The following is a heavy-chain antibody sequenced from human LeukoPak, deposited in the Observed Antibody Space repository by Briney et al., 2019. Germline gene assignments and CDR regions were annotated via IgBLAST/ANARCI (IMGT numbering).Heavy chain of an antibody. Sequence: SETLSLTCTVSGGSISSYYWSWIRQPAGKGLEWIGRIYTSGSTNYNPSLKSRVTMSVDTSKNQFSLKLSSVTAADTAVYYCAGEMAAAGGQPIDYWGQGTLVTVSS. V-gene: IGHV4-4*07. J-gene: IGHJ4*02. CDR3: AGEMAAAGGQPIDY. D-gene: IGHD6-13*01. CDR2: IYTSGST. CDR1: GGSISSYY.